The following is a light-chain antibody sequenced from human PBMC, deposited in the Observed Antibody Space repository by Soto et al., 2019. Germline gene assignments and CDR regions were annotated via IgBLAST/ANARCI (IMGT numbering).Light chain of an antibody. CDR2: GAS. Sequence: EIVLTQSPGTLSLSPGERATLSCRASQSVSNSYLAWYQQKPGQAPRLLIYGASTRATGIPDRFSGSESATDFPITSNRLEPEDFAVYYCQQYASSRTFGQGTKVEIK. CDR1: QSVSNSY. J-gene: IGKJ1*01. CDR3: QQYASSRT. V-gene: IGKV3-20*01.